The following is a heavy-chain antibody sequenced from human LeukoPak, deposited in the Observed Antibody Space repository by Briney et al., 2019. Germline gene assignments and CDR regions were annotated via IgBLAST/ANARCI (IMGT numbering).Heavy chain of an antibody. J-gene: IGHJ4*02. CDR3: ATLASTRYYFDY. CDR1: GGSISSSSYY. CDR2: IYYSGST. D-gene: IGHD5/OR15-5a*01. Sequence: ASETLSLTCTVSGGSISSSSYYWGWLRQPPGKGLEWIGRIYYSGSTYYDPSLKSRVTISVDTSKNQFSLKPSSVTAADTAVYYCATLASTRYYFDYWGQGTLVTVSS. V-gene: IGHV4-39*01.